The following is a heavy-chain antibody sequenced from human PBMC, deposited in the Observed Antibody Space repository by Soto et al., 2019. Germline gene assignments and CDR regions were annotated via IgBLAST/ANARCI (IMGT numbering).Heavy chain of an antibody. CDR2: INHSGST. J-gene: IGHJ5*02. CDR1: GGSFSGYD. CDR3: APDDYSNYDNWFDP. D-gene: IGHD4-4*01. V-gene: IGHV4-34*01. Sequence: SETLSLTSAVYGGSFSGYDWSWIRQPPGKGLEWIGEINHSGSTNYNPSLKSRVTISVDTSKNQFSLKLSSVTAADTAVYYCAPDDYSNYDNWFDPWGQGTLVTVSS.